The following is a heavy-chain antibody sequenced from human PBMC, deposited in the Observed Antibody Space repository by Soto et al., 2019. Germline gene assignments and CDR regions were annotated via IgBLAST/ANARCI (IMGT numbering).Heavy chain of an antibody. V-gene: IGHV1-18*01. Sequence: QVRLVQSGAEVKRPGASVGVSCKASGYTFTNYGITWVRQVPGQGLEWMGWASAYNRYTNYAQKFEDRVIMTTDTSTGTAHMELRSLRYDDTALYFCARERQWEPLLYWGQGTLVTGSS. J-gene: IGHJ4*02. D-gene: IGHD1-26*01. CDR3: ARERQWEPLLY. CDR1: GYTFTNYG. CDR2: ASAYNRYT.